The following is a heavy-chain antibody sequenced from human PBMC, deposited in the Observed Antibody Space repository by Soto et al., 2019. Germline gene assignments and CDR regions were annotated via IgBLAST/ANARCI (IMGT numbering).Heavy chain of an antibody. D-gene: IGHD2-15*01. CDR1: GGSFSGYY. CDR3: ARFFCSGGSCYSLDY. CDR2: INHSGST. V-gene: IGHV4-34*01. J-gene: IGHJ4*02. Sequence: QVQLQQWGAGLLKPSETLSLTCAVYGGSFSGYYWSWIRQPPGKGLEWIGEINHSGSTNYNPSLKSRVTISVDTSKNQCSLKLSSVTAADTAVYYCARFFCSGGSCYSLDYWGQGTLVTVSS.